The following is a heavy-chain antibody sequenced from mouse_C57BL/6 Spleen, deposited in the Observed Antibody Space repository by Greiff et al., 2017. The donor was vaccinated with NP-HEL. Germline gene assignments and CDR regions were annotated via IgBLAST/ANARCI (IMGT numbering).Heavy chain of an antibody. CDR3: ARPPKCYGSSYDYFDY. Sequence: EVKLMESGGGLVKPGGSLKLSCAASGFTFSDYGMHWVRQAPEKGLEWVAYISSGSSTIYYADTVKGRFTISRDNAKNTLFLQMTSLRSEDTAMYYCARPPKCYGSSYDYFDYWGQGTTLTVSS. J-gene: IGHJ2*01. CDR2: ISSGSSTI. V-gene: IGHV5-17*01. CDR1: GFTFSDYG. D-gene: IGHD1-1*01.